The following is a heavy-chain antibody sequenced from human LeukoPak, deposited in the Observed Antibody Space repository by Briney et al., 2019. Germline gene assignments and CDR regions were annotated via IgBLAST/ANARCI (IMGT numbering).Heavy chain of an antibody. CDR1: GFTFSDSY. D-gene: IGHD3-3*01. CDR3: ARVHFYFGMVIMRWFDP. J-gene: IGHJ5*02. CDR2: ISGTGKTI. Sequence: PGGSLCLSCSAPGFTFSDSYVTQIRQAPGKGPEWLTYISGTGKTIYFADSLKGRSSVSRDNAKNTVYLQMIDLRVDDTAMYYCARVHFYFGMVIMRWFDPWGPGPPDPVSS. V-gene: IGHV3-11*04.